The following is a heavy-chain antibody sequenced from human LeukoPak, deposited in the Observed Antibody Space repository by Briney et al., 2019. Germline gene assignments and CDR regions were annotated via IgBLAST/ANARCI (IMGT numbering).Heavy chain of an antibody. V-gene: IGHV3-23*01. J-gene: IGHJ4*02. CDR3: AKEGYCSSTSCYRGSYYFDY. Sequence: PGGSLRLSCAASGFTFSSYAMSWVRQAPGKGLEWVSAISGSGGSTYYADSVKGRFTISRDNSKNTLYLEVNSLRAEDTAVYYCAKEGYCSSTSCYRGSYYFDYWGQGTLVTVSS. CDR2: ISGSGGST. CDR1: GFTFSSYA. D-gene: IGHD2-2*01.